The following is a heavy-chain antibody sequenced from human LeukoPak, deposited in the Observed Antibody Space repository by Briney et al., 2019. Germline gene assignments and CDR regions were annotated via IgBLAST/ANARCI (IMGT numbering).Heavy chain of an antibody. CDR2: IYPGDSVT. D-gene: IGHD2-15*01. Sequence: AGESLNISCKGTGYTFTSYWIGWVRQMPGKGLEWMGIIYPGDSVTRYSPSFQGQVTISADKSISTAYLQWSSLKASDTAMYYCARYYCSGGSCYEGFAYWGQGTLVTVSS. CDR3: ARYYCSGGSCYEGFAY. J-gene: IGHJ4*02. V-gene: IGHV5-51*01. CDR1: GYTFTSYW.